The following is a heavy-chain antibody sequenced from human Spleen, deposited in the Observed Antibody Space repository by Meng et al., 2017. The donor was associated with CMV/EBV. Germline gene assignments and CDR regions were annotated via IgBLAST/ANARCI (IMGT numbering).Heavy chain of an antibody. Sequence: ASVKVSCKASGYTFNHYGLNWVRQAPGQGLEWLGWISGFNGKTFFAQNFQDRLTLTTDTSTDTAYMELRSLRTDDMAVYYCARGYDYTNYVPIDYWGQGTLVTVPQ. CDR2: ISGFNGKT. CDR1: GYTFNHYG. J-gene: IGHJ4*02. V-gene: IGHV1-18*03. D-gene: IGHD4-11*01. CDR3: ARGYDYTNYVPIDY.